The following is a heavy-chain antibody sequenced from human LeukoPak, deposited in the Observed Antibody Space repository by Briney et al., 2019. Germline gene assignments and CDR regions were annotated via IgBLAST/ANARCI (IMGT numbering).Heavy chain of an antibody. Sequence: SETLSLTCTVSGGSISNYFWSWIRQPAGKGLEWIGRTFTSGGTDYNPSLKSRVTMSVDTSKNQFSLKLTSVTAADTAVYYCARESRDYDGSGFYHDYWGQGTLVTVSS. CDR3: ARESRDYDGSGFYHDY. D-gene: IGHD3-22*01. CDR2: TFTSGGT. CDR1: GGSISNYF. J-gene: IGHJ4*02. V-gene: IGHV4-4*07.